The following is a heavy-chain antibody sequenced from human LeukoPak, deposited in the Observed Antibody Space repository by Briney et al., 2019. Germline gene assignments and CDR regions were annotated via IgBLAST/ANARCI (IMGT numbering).Heavy chain of an antibody. CDR2: ISAYNGHT. D-gene: IGHD3-22*01. J-gene: IGHJ4*02. CDR3: ARGSGYYYFDY. CDR1: GYTFSSYG. Sequence: ASVKVSCKASGYTFSSYGISWVRQAPGQGLEWMGWISAYNGHTNYAQKLQGRVTITRDTSASTAYMELSSLRSEDMAVYYCARGSGYYYFDYWGQGTLVTVSS. V-gene: IGHV1-18*03.